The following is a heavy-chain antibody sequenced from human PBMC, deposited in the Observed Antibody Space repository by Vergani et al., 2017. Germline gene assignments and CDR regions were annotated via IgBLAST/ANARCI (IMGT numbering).Heavy chain of an antibody. CDR2: INHSGST. V-gene: IGHV4-34*01. CDR3: ARDQGYYYDSSGYLLTNAFDI. D-gene: IGHD3-22*01. J-gene: IGHJ3*02. CDR1: GGSFSGYY. Sequence: QVQLQQWGAGLLKPSETLSLTCAVYGGSFSGYYWSWIRQPPGKGLEWIGEINHSGSTNYNPSLKSRVTISVDTSKNQFSLKLSSVTAADTAVYYCARDQGYYYDSSGYLLTNAFDIWGQGTMVTVSS.